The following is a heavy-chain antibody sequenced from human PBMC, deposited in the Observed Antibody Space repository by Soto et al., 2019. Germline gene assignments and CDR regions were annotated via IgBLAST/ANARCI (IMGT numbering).Heavy chain of an antibody. CDR3: AKGSYSSGYSPFDY. Sequence: RLSCAASGFTFDDYAMHWVRQAPGKGLEWVSGISWNSGSIGYADSVKGRFTISRDNAKNSLYLQMNSLRAEDTALYYCAKGSYSSGYSPFDYWGQGTLVTVSS. V-gene: IGHV3-9*01. D-gene: IGHD3-22*01. J-gene: IGHJ4*02. CDR2: ISWNSGSI. CDR1: GFTFDDYA.